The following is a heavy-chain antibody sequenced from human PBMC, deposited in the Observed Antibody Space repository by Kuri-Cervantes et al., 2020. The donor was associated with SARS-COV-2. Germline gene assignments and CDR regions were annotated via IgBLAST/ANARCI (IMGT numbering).Heavy chain of an antibody. J-gene: IGHJ4*02. V-gene: IGHV1-69*04. Sequence: SVKVSCKASGGTFSSYAISWVRQAPGQGLEWMGRIIPILGTANYAQKFQGRVTITADKSTSTAYMELSSLRSEGTAVYYRAREGSRSSSHPVYYWGQGTLVTVSS. CDR3: AREGSRSSSHPVYY. CDR1: GGTFSSYA. CDR2: IIPILGTA. D-gene: IGHD6-6*01.